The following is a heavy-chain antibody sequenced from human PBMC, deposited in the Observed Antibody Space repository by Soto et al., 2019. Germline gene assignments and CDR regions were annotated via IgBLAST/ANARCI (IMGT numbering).Heavy chain of an antibody. Sequence: QLQLQESGPGLVKPSETLSLTCTVSGGSVSNSSYYWGWIRQPPGKGLEWIGSIYYSGSTYYNPSLKSRVTLSVDTSKNQFSLKLSSVTAADTAVYYCARNLADTSLWFGDGEYNWFDPWGQGTLVTVSS. CDR3: ARNLADTSLWFGDGEYNWFDP. V-gene: IGHV4-39*01. CDR1: GGSVSNSSYY. J-gene: IGHJ5*02. D-gene: IGHD3-10*01. CDR2: IYYSGST.